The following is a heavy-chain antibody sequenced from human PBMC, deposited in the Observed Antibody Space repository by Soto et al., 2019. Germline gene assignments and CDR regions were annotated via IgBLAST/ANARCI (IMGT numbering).Heavy chain of an antibody. J-gene: IGHJ4*02. V-gene: IGHV1-69*13. Sequence: GASVKVSCKASGGTFSSYAISWVRQAPGQGLEWMGGIIPIFGTANYAQKFQGRVTITADESTSTAYMELSSLRSEDTAMYYCARPHNNYAADWGQGTLVTVSS. D-gene: IGHD4-4*01. CDR2: IIPIFGTA. CDR3: ARPHNNYAAD. CDR1: GGTFSSYA.